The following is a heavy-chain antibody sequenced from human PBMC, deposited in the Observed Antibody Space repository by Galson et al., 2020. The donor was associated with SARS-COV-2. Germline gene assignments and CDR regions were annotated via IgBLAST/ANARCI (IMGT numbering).Heavy chain of an antibody. V-gene: IGHV4-59*11. Sequence: ASETLSLTCTVSSGSIRSHYGSWIRQPPGKRLEWIGYIYYSGSANYNPSLKSRATISVDTSKNQFSLKLTSVTAADTAVYYCARDGSGTYPSLDYWGQGTLVTVSS. D-gene: IGHD1-26*01. CDR3: ARDGSGTYPSLDY. CDR2: IYYSGSA. CDR1: SGSIRSHY. J-gene: IGHJ4*02.